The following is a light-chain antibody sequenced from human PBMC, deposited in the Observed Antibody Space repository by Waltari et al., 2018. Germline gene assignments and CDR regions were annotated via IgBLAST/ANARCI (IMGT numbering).Light chain of an antibody. CDR3: QQANTFPLT. V-gene: IGKV1-12*01. Sequence: DIQMTQSPSSVSASVGDRVTITCRASQGIVTWLAWYQQKPGKAPKLLIYGASSLQSWVPPRFSGSGSGTDFTLTINNLQPEDFATYSCQQANTFPLTFGGGTKVEIK. CDR2: GAS. CDR1: QGIVTW. J-gene: IGKJ4*01.